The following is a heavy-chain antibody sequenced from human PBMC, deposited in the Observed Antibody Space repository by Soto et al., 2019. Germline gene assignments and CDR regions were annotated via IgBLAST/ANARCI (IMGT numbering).Heavy chain of an antibody. D-gene: IGHD2-2*01. V-gene: IGHV4-34*01. CDR1: GGSFSGYY. CDR3: ARGAVAVDYCSSTSCYFYYYYGMDV. J-gene: IGHJ6*02. Sequence: SETLSLTCAVYGGSFSGYYWSWIRQPPGKGLEWFGEINHSGSTNYNPSLKSRVTISVDTSKNQFSLKLSSVTAADTAVYYCARGAVAVDYCSSTSCYFYYYYGMDVWGQGTTVT. CDR2: INHSGST.